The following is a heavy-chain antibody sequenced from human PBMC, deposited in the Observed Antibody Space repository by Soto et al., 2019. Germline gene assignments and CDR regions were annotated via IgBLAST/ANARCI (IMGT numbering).Heavy chain of an antibody. J-gene: IGHJ6*03. V-gene: IGHV3-66*01. CDR1: GFTVSSNY. Sequence: GGSLRLSCAASGFTVSSNYMSWVRQAPGKGLEWVSVIYSGGSTYYEDSVKGRFTISRDNSKNTLYLQMNSLRAEDTAVYYCARVGRVTMLYYYYYMDVWGKGTTVTVSS. CDR3: ARVGRVTMLYYYYYMDV. D-gene: IGHD3-10*01. CDR2: IYSGGST.